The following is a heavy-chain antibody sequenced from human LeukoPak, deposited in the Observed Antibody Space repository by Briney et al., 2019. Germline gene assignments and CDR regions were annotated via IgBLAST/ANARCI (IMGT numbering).Heavy chain of an antibody. J-gene: IGHJ6*03. V-gene: IGHV1-69*06. Sequence: SVKVSCKASGGTFSSYAISWVRQAPGQGLEWMGGIIPIFGTANYAQKFQGRVTITADKSTSTAYMELSRLRSDDTAVYYCARVGGYCSGGSCYPPYYYYYYMDVWGKGTTVTVSS. CDR3: ARVGGYCSGGSCYPPYYYYYYMDV. D-gene: IGHD2-15*01. CDR2: IIPIFGTA. CDR1: GGTFSSYA.